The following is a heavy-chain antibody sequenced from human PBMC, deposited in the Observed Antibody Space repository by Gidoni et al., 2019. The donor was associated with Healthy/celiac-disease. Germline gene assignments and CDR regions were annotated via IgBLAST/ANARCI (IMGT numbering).Heavy chain of an antibody. V-gene: IGHV3-66*02. CDR2: IYSGGST. J-gene: IGHJ4*02. Sequence: EVQLVESGGGLVQPGGSLSLSCAASGFTVSSNYMSWVRQAPGKGLEWVSVIYSGGSTYYADSVKGRFTISRDNSKNTLYLQMNSLRAEDTAVYYCARAPNWGTFDYWGQGTLVTVSS. CDR1: GFTVSSNY. D-gene: IGHD7-27*01. CDR3: ARAPNWGTFDY.